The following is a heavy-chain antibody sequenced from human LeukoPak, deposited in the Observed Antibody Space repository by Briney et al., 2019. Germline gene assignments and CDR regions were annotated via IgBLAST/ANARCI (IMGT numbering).Heavy chain of an antibody. V-gene: IGHV1-18*01. D-gene: IGHD3-10*01. CDR3: ARNVWFGETAPPYYYYYGMDV. J-gene: IGHJ6*02. Sequence: ASVKVSCKASGYTFTSYGISWVRQAPGQGLEWMGWISAYNGNTNYAQKLQGRVTMTTDTSTSTAYMELRSLGSDDTAVYYCARNVWFGETAPPYYYYYGMDVWGQGTTVTVSS. CDR1: GYTFTSYG. CDR2: ISAYNGNT.